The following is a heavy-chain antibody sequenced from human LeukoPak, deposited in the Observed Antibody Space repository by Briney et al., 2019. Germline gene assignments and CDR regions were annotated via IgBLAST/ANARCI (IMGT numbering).Heavy chain of an antibody. CDR2: ISSSSSYI. D-gene: IGHD4-17*01. J-gene: IGHJ3*02. CDR3: AKGLSAVTTRPDDTFDI. V-gene: IGHV3-21*04. CDR1: GFTFSSYN. Sequence: GSLRLSCAASGFTFSSYNMNWVRQAPGKGLEWVSSISSSSSYIYYADSVKGRFTISRDNAKNSLYLQIHFLRADDTAVYYCAKGLSAVTTRPDDTFDIWGQGTMVIVSS.